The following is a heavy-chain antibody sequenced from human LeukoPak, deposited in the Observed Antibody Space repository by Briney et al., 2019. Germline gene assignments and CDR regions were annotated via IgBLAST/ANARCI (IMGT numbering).Heavy chain of an antibody. V-gene: IGHV4-34*01. Sequence: SETLPLTCAVYGGSFSGYYWSWIRQPPGKGLEWIGEINHSGSTNYNPSLKSRDTISVDTSKNQFSLKLSSVTAADTAVYYCARVVGQWLVRFDYWGQGTLVTVSS. CDR2: INHSGST. CDR3: ARVVGQWLVRFDY. CDR1: GGSFSGYY. J-gene: IGHJ4*02. D-gene: IGHD6-19*01.